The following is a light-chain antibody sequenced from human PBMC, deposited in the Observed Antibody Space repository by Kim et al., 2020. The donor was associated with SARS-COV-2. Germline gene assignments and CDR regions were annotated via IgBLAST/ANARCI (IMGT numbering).Light chain of an antibody. CDR3: QAWDSSTYV. Sequence: VSPGQTASITCSGDKLGDKYACWYQQKPGQSPVQVIYQDNKRPSGIPERFSGSNSGNTATLTISGTHAMDEADYYCQAWDSSTYVFGTGTKVTVL. V-gene: IGLV3-1*01. CDR1: KLGDKY. CDR2: QDN. J-gene: IGLJ1*01.